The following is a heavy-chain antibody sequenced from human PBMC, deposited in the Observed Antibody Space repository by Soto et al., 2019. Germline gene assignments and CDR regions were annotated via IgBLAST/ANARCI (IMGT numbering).Heavy chain of an antibody. CDR3: ARVFYYYDSCGYYFPGY. Sequence: PGGSLRLSCAASGFTFSSYSMNWVRQAPGKGLEWVSSISSSSSYIYYADSVKGRFTISRDNAKNSLYLQMNSLRAEDTAVYYCARVFYYYDSCGYYFPGYWGQGTLVTVSS. V-gene: IGHV3-21*01. D-gene: IGHD3-22*01. J-gene: IGHJ4*02. CDR1: GFTFSSYS. CDR2: ISSSSSYI.